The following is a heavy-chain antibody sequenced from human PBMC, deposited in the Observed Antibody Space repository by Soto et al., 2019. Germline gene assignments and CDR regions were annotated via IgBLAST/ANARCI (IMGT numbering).Heavy chain of an antibody. CDR1: GFTFSSYA. V-gene: IGHV3-23*01. CDR2: ISGSGGST. Sequence: GGSLRLSCAASGFTFSSYAMSWVRQAPGKGLEWVSAISGSGGSTYYADSVKGRFTISRDNSKNTLYLQMNSLRAEDTAVYYCAKDGALGYCSSTSCYVAYWGQGTLVTVSS. J-gene: IGHJ4*02. CDR3: AKDGALGYCSSTSCYVAY. D-gene: IGHD2-2*01.